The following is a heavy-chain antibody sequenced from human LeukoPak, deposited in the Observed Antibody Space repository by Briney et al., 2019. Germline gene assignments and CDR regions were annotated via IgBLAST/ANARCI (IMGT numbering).Heavy chain of an antibody. J-gene: IGHJ4*01. CDR2: INQDQSAK. CDR1: GFTFRNFW. Sequence: GGSLRLSCAASGFTFRNFWMSWVRQAPGKGLEWVASINQDQSAKFYVDSVRGRFTISRDNAQNSLFLQMNSLRAEDTAFYYCAKLLRDVTIYDFWGQGALVTVSS. CDR3: AKLLRDVTIYDF. V-gene: IGHV3-7*01. D-gene: IGHD4-23*01.